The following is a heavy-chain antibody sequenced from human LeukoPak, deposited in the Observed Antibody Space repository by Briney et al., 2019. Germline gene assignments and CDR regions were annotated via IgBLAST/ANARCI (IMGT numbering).Heavy chain of an antibody. Sequence: ASVKVSCKASGYTFTSYYMHWVRQAPGQGLEWMGIINPSGGSTSYAQKFQGRVTMTRDTSTSTVYMELSSLRSEDTAVYYCARARAGEYDYVWGSYRYTEGNYFDYWGQGTLVTVSS. V-gene: IGHV1-46*01. CDR2: INPSGGST. J-gene: IGHJ4*02. CDR3: ARARAGEYDYVWGSYRYTEGNYFDY. D-gene: IGHD3-16*02. CDR1: GYTFTSYY.